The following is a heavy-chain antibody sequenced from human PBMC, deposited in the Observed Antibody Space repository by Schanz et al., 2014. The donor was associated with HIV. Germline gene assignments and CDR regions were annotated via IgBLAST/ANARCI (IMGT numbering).Heavy chain of an antibody. CDR2: ISYDGSNK. CDR3: AKDQGYDFWSGYYNYYSMDV. Sequence: QVQLVESGGGVVQPGRSLRLSCAASGFTFSSYGMHWVRQAPGKGLEWVAVISYDGSNKNYADSVKGRFTISRDNSKNTLYLQMNSLRAEDTALYYCAKDQGYDFWSGYYNYYSMDVWGQGTTVTVSS. D-gene: IGHD3-3*01. V-gene: IGHV3-30*18. J-gene: IGHJ6*02. CDR1: GFTFSSYG.